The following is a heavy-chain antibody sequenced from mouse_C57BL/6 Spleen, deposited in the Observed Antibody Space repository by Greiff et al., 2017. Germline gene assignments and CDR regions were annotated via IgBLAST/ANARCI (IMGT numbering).Heavy chain of an antibody. J-gene: IGHJ2*01. CDR2: INPSTGGT. CDR3: ARKRLPDSSLGY. D-gene: IGHD1-1*01. V-gene: IGHV1-42*01. CDR1: GYSFTGYY. Sequence: VQLQQSGPELVKPGASVKISCKASGYSFTGYYMNWVKQSPEKSLEWIGEINPSTGGTTYNQKFKAKATLTVDKSSSTAYMQLKSLTSEDSAVYYCARKRLPDSSLGYWGQGTTLTVSS.